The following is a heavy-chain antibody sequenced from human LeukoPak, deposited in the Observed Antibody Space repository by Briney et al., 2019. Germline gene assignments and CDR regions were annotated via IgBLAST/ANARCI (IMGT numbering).Heavy chain of an antibody. CDR2: IYYSGST. V-gene: IGHV4-59*01. D-gene: IGHD3-3*01. CDR1: GGSISTYY. CDR3: ARGTIFGVVIIQGDAFDI. J-gene: IGHJ3*02. Sequence: SETLSLTCTVSGGSISTYYWSWIRQPPGKGLEWIGYIYYSGSTNYNPSLKSRVTISVDTSKNQFSLKLSSVTAADTAVYYCARGTIFGVVIIQGDAFDIWGQGTMVTVSS.